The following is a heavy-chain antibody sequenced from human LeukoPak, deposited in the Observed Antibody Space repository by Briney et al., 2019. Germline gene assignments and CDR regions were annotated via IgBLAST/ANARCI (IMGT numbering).Heavy chain of an antibody. Sequence: PGGSLRLSCAASGFTFSSYWMSWVRQAPGKGLEWVANIRQDGSEKYYVDPVKGRFTISRDNAKNSLYLQMNSLRAEDTAVYYCARHSSGYDYYFDYWGQGTLVTVSS. J-gene: IGHJ4*02. V-gene: IGHV3-7*01. CDR3: ARHSSGYDYYFDY. CDR1: GFTFSSYW. CDR2: IRQDGSEK. D-gene: IGHD6-25*01.